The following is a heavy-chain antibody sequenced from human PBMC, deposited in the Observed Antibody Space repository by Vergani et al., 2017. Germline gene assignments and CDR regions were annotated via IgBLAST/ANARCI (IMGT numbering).Heavy chain of an antibody. CDR2: IYYSGST. Sequence: QVQLQESGPGLVKPSETLSLTCTVSGGSISSYYWSWIRQPPGKGLEWIVYIYYSGSTNYNPSLKRRVTLSVDTSKNQFSLKLSSVTAADTAVYYCARVGAECSGGSCYYFAYWGQGTLATVSS. CDR3: ARVGAECSGGSCYYFAY. D-gene: IGHD2-15*01. J-gene: IGHJ4*02. CDR1: GGSISSYY. V-gene: IGHV4-59*01.